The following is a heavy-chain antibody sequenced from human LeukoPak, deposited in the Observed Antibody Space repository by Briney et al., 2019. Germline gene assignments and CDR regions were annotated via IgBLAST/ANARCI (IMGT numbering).Heavy chain of an antibody. D-gene: IGHD5-24*01. Sequence: GAVKVCCKASGYTFTDYTITWVRQTPGQGLEWMGWIRAYNANTNYVQRLQGRVTMTTDTSTSTAYMELRSLTSDDTAVYYCARRDDYYDYWGQLTLVTASS. V-gene: IGHV1-18*01. CDR2: IRAYNANT. J-gene: IGHJ4*02. CDR3: ARRDDYYDY. CDR1: GYTFTDYT.